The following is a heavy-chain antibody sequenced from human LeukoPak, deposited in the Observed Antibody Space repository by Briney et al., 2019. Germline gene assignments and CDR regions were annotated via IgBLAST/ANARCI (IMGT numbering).Heavy chain of an antibody. V-gene: IGHV4-39*01. CDR1: GGSISSTSYY. J-gene: IGHJ4*02. CDR2: IFYSGST. Sequence: SETLSLTCTVSGGSISSTSYYWGWIRQPPGKGLEWIGSIFYSGSTSYNPSLQSRVTISVDTSKNQFSLKLSSVTAADTAVYYCARHRYSGYYYRFDYWGQGTLVTVSS. D-gene: IGHD3-22*01. CDR3: ARHRYSGYYYRFDY.